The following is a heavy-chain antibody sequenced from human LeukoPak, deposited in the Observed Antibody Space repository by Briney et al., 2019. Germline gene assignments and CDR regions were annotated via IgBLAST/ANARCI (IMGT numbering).Heavy chain of an antibody. J-gene: IGHJ3*02. CDR1: GCTFSSYS. CDR2: ISSSSSYI. D-gene: IGHD2-15*01. Sequence: GGSLRLSCAASGCTFSSYSMNWGGQAPGKGLEGVSSISSSSSYIYYADSVKGRFTISRDNANTSLYLQMNSLRAEDTAVYYCASASSGYCSGGSCNGNAFDIWGQGTMVTVSS. V-gene: IGHV3-21*01. CDR3: ASASSGYCSGGSCNGNAFDI.